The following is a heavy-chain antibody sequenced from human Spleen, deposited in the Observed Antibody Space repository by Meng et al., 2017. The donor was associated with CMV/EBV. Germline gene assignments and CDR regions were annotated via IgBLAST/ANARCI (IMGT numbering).Heavy chain of an antibody. CDR1: GYTFTGYY. Sequence: ASGYTFTGYYMHWVRQAPGQGLEWMGWINPNSGGTNYAQRFQGRVTMTRDTSISTAYMELSRLRSDDTAVYYCARDIRAAAGYCFGYWGQGTLVTVSS. CDR3: ARDIRAAAGYCFGY. J-gene: IGHJ4*02. D-gene: IGHD6-13*01. CDR2: INPNSGGT. V-gene: IGHV1-2*02.